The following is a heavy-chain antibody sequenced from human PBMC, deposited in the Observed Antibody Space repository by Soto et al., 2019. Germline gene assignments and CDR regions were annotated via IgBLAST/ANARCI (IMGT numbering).Heavy chain of an antibody. V-gene: IGHV5-51*01. CDR3: ARPFDTSGWYDH. CDR1: GYSFTSYW. D-gene: IGHD6-19*01. J-gene: IGHJ5*02. Sequence: HGESLKISCNGSGYSFTSYWIAWVRQMPGKGLECMGIIYPGDSDTRYSPSFEGQVTISADKSINTAYLQWSSLKASDSAMYYCARPFDTSGWYDHWGQGTLVTVSS. CDR2: IYPGDSDT.